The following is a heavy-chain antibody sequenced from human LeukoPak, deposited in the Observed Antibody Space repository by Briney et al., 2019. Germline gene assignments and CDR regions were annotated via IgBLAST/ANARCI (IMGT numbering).Heavy chain of an antibody. Sequence: SQTLSLTCAVSGGSISSGGYSWSWIRQPPGKGLEWIGYIYHSGSTYYNPSLKSRVTISVDRSKNQFSLKLSSVTAADTAVYYCARSQPLYYDFWSGYGYWFDPWGQGTLVTVSS. CDR3: ARSQPLYYDFWSGYGYWFDP. J-gene: IGHJ5*02. D-gene: IGHD3-3*01. CDR1: GGSISSGGYS. CDR2: IYHSGST. V-gene: IGHV4-30-2*01.